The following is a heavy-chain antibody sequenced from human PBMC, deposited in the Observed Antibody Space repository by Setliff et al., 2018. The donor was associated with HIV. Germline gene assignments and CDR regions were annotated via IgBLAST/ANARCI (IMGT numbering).Heavy chain of an antibody. CDR3: TKSASWDLRGWLH. D-gene: IGHD6-19*01. CDR1: GFSFSSYS. Sequence: ASVKVSCAANGFSFSSYSMSWVRQAPGKGLEWVSGIGGSGGSTYYADSVKGRFTVSRDYSKNTIYLQMSSLRAEDSAVYYCTKSASWDLRGWLHWGQGTRVTVSS. J-gene: IGHJ4*02. CDR2: IGGSGGST. V-gene: IGHV3-23*01.